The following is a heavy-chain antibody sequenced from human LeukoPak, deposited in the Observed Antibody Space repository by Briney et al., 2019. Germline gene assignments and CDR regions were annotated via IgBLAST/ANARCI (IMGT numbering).Heavy chain of an antibody. CDR3: ATNPPGRTYLQD. Sequence: PGGSIRLSCAASGFTFDDYGMTWVRQVPGKGLEWIAEINWIGDTTRYGDSVKGRFTISRDNAKNSLDLQINSLRVEDTAFYYCATNPPGRTYLQDWGQGTLVTVSS. D-gene: IGHD1-1*01. CDR1: GFTFDDYG. CDR2: INWIGDTT. J-gene: IGHJ1*01. V-gene: IGHV3-20*04.